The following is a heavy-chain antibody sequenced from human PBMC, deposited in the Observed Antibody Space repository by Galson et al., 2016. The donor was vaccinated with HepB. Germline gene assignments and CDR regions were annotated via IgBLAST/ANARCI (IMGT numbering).Heavy chain of an antibody. D-gene: IGHD3-22*01. CDR2: ITSTSSAI. CDR3: ARDLRLDYYDNRGYPFYY. Sequence: SLRLSCAASGFTFSSYNMNWVRQAPGQGLEWVSSITSTSSAISYADSVEGRFTISRDNPRNSLYLQMNSLSAEDTAVYYCARDLRLDYYDNRGYPFYYWGQGTLVTVSS. CDR1: GFTFSSYN. V-gene: IGHV3-21*01. J-gene: IGHJ4*02.